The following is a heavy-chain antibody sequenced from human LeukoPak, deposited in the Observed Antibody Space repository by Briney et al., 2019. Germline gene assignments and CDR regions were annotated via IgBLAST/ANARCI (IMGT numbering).Heavy chain of an antibody. CDR2: ISSSGSTI. CDR1: GIIFSSYS. J-gene: IGHJ3*02. D-gene: IGHD1-7*01. CDR3: ARPKNRENYWRAFDI. Sequence: QPGGSLRLSCAVSGIIFSSYSMNWVRQAPGKGLEWVSYISSSGSTIYYADSVKGRFTISRDNAKNSLHLQMDNLRAEDTAVYYCARPKNRENYWRAFDIWGQGTMVTVSS. V-gene: IGHV3-48*04.